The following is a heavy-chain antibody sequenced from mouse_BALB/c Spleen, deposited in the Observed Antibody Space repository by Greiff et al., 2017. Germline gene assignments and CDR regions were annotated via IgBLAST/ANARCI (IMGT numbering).Heavy chain of an antibody. CDR3: TRREVVATGYFDY. CDR1: GYTFTSYY. J-gene: IGHJ2*01. D-gene: IGHD1-1*01. V-gene: IGHV1S81*02. CDR2: INPSNGGT. Sequence: QVQLQQFGAELVKPGASVKLSCKASGYTFTSYYMYWVKQRPGQGLEWIGEINPSNGGTNFNEKFKSKATLTVDKSSSTAYMQLSSLTSEDSAVYYCTRREVVATGYFDYWGQGTTLTVSS.